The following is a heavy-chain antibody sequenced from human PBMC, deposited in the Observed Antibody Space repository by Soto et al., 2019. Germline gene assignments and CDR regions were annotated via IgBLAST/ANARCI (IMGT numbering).Heavy chain of an antibody. J-gene: IGHJ4*02. V-gene: IGHV4-59*08. CDR2: IYYSGST. Sequence: QVQLRESGPGLVKPSETLSLTCTVSGGSISSYYWSWIRQPPGKGLEWIGYIYYSGSTNYNPSLKSRVTKSVDTSKNQFSLKRSAVTAADTAVYSCARGGGSPDYWGQGTLVTVSS. D-gene: IGHD1-26*01. CDR3: ARGGGSPDY. CDR1: GGSISSYY.